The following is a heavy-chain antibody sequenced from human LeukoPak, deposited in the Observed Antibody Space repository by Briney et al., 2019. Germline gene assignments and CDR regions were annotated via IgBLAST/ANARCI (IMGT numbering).Heavy chain of an antibody. J-gene: IGHJ4*02. CDR3: ARGGYIVATDY. CDR1: GFTVSSNY. CDR2: IYSGGST. V-gene: IGHV3-53*01. D-gene: IGHD5-12*01. Sequence: GGSLRLSCAASGFTVSSNYMSWVRQAPGKGLEWVSVIYSGGSTYYADSVKGRFTISRDNSKNTLYLQMNSLRAEDTTVYYCARGGYIVATDYWGQGTLVTVSS.